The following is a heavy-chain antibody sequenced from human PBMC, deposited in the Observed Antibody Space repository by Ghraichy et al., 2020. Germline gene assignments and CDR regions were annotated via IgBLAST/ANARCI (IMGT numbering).Heavy chain of an antibody. Sequence: SETLSLTCAVYGGSFSGYYWSWIRQPPGKGLEWIGEINHSGSTNYNPSLKSRVTISVDTSKNQFSLKLSSVTAADTAVYYCAIQYSGGFYYYYYMDVWGKGTTVTVSS. J-gene: IGHJ6*03. V-gene: IGHV4-34*01. D-gene: IGHD6-25*01. CDR1: GGSFSGYY. CDR2: INHSGST. CDR3: AIQYSGGFYYYYYMDV.